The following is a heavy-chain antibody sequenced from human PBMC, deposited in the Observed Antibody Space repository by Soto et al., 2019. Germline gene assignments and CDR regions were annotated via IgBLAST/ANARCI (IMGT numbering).Heavy chain of an antibody. CDR2: IYPGDSDT. V-gene: IGHV5-51*01. Sequence: GESLKISCKGSGYSFTSYWIGWVRQMPGKGLEWMGIIYPGDSDTRYSPSFQGQVTISADKSISTAYLQWSSLKASDTAMYYCARQIPQRFGLWNHYYYYGMDVWGQGTTVTVSS. D-gene: IGHD1-1*01. J-gene: IGHJ6*02. CDR3: ARQIPQRFGLWNHYYYYGMDV. CDR1: GYSFTSYW.